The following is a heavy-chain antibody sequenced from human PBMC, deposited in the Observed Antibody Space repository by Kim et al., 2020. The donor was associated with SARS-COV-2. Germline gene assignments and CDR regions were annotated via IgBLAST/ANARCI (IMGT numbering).Heavy chain of an antibody. CDR3: ARVSRRRYSYGYFDY. D-gene: IGHD5-18*01. V-gene: IGHV1-69*01. Sequence: FQGRVTITADESTSTAYMELSSLRSEDTAVYDCARVSRRRYSYGYFDYWGQGTLVTVSS. J-gene: IGHJ4*02.